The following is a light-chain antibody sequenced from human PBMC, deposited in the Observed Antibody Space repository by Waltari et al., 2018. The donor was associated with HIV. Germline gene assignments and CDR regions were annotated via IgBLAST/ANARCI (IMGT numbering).Light chain of an antibody. CDR2: GAS. Sequence: EIVLKQSPGTLSLSPGERATLSCRASQSVRSASLAWYQQKPGQAPRLLIYGASSRAPGIPDRFSGSGAVTDFILTISRLEPEDCAVYYCQQYAASPLTFGGGTKVEIK. J-gene: IGKJ4*01. V-gene: IGKV3-20*01. CDR1: QSVRSAS. CDR3: QQYAASPLT.